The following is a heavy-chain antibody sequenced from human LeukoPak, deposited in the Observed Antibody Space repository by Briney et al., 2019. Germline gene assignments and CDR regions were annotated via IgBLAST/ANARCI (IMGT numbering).Heavy chain of an antibody. Sequence: SETLSLTCAVYGGSFSGYYWSWIRQPPGKGLECIGEINHSGSTNYNPSLKSRVTISVDTSKNQFSLKLSSVTAADTAVYYCARGFLEWLLSNDAFDIWGQGTMVTVSS. CDR3: ARGFLEWLLSNDAFDI. CDR1: GGSFSGYY. J-gene: IGHJ3*02. CDR2: INHSGST. V-gene: IGHV4-34*01. D-gene: IGHD3-3*01.